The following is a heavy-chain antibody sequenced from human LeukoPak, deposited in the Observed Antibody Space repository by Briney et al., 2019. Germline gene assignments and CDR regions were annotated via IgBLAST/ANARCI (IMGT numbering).Heavy chain of an antibody. CDR1: GYSISSGYY. J-gene: IGHJ4*02. Sequence: PSETLSLTCTVSGYSISSGYYWGWIRPPPGKGLEWIGSIYHSGSTYYNPSLKSRVTISVDTSKNQFSLKLSSVAAADTAVYYCARARGYCSSTSCSLYFDYWGQGTLVTVSS. V-gene: IGHV4-38-2*02. D-gene: IGHD2-2*01. CDR2: IYHSGST. CDR3: ARARGYCSSTSCSLYFDY.